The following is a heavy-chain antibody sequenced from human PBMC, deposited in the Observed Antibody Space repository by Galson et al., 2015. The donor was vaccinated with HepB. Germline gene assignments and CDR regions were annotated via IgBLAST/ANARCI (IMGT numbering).Heavy chain of an antibody. CDR1: GFTFSSYS. CDR2: ISSSSSTI. V-gene: IGHV3-48*02. Sequence: LRLSCAASGFTFSSYSMNWVRQAPGKGLEWVSYISSSSSTIYYAGSVKGRFTISRDNAKNSLYLQMNSLRDEDTAVYYCASGSRSRGEYYYYYYGMDVWGQGTTVTVPS. CDR3: ASGSRSRGEYYYYYYGMDV. D-gene: IGHD3-10*01. J-gene: IGHJ6*02.